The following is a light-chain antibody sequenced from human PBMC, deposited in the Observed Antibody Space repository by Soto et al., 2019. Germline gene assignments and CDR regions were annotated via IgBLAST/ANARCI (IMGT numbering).Light chain of an antibody. CDR2: AAS. J-gene: IGKJ4*01. CDR3: QQYDNLPLT. V-gene: IGKV1-33*01. CDR1: QSISNK. Sequence: DVQMTQSPSSQSASVGNRVTITCRASQSISNKVAWYQHKPGKAPKLLIYAASTLQSGVPSRFSGSGSGTDFTFTISSLQPEDIATYYCQQYDNLPLTFGGGTKVDIK.